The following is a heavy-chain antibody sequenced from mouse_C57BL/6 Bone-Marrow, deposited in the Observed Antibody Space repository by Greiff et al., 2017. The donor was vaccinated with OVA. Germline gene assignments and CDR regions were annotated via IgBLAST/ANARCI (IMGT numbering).Heavy chain of an antibody. D-gene: IGHD1-1*01. J-gene: IGHJ2*01. CDR2: IYPGGGYT. V-gene: IGHV1-63*01. CDR3: ARWGSSLYYFDY. CDR1: GYTFTNYW. Sequence: QVQLQQSGAELVRPGTSVKLSCKASGYTFTNYWIGWVKQRPGHGLAWIGDIYPGGGYTNYNEKFKGKSTLTEDKSTSTAYLQFSSLTSEDSAIYYCARWGSSLYYFDYWGQGTTLTVSS.